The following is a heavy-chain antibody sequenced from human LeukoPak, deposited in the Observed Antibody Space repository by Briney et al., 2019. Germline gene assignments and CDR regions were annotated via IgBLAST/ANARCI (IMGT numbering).Heavy chain of an antibody. CDR3: AKDLNVVVVPVASFDY. V-gene: IGHV3-23*01. CDR2: ISGGGGTT. J-gene: IGHJ4*01. CDR1: GFNFANHA. D-gene: IGHD2-2*01. Sequence: TGGSLRLSCAASGFNFANHAMSWVRQTPGKGLEWVSAISGGGGTTYNADSVKGGFTISRDNSKNTLYLQMNSLRAEDTAVYYCAKDLNVVVVPVASFDYWGHGTLVTVSS.